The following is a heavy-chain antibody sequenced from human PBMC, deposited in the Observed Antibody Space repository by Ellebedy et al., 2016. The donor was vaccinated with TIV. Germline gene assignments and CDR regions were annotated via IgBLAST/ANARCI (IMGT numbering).Heavy chain of an antibody. CDR1: GGSISSYY. CDR2: IYYSGST. D-gene: IGHD6-13*01. J-gene: IGHJ5*02. V-gene: IGHV4-59*08. Sequence: MPSETLSLTCTVSGGSISSYYWSWIRQPPGNGLGWIGYIYYSGSTNYNPSLKSRVTISVDTSTNQFSLKLSSVTAADTAVYYCARHRIAAAGTDTNWFDPWGQGTLVTVSS. CDR3: ARHRIAAAGTDTNWFDP.